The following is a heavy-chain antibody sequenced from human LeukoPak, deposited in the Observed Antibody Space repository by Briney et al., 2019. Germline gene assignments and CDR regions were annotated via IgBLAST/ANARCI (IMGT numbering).Heavy chain of an antibody. V-gene: IGHV3-66*01. J-gene: IGHJ4*02. D-gene: IGHD6-19*01. CDR1: GFTVSSNY. CDR2: IYSCGST. CDR3: ARVGSGWDYYFDY. Sequence: GGSLRLSCAASGFTVSSNYMSWVRQAPGKGLEWVSVIYSCGSTYYADSVKGRFTISRDNSKNTMYLQMNSLRAEDTAVYYCARVGSGWDYYFDYWGQGTLVTVSS.